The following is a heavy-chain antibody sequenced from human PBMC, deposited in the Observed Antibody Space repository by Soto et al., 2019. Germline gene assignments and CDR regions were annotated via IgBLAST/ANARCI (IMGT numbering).Heavy chain of an antibody. CDR2: IKQDGSEK. CDR3: AKNNRYCSSTNCFVFDY. Sequence: EVQLVESGGGLVQPGGSLRLSCAASGFTFNNYWMSWVRQAPGKGLEWVANIKQDGSEKYYVDSVKGRFTIPRDNAKNSLYLQMNSLRAEDTAVYYCAKNNRYCSSTNCFVFDYWGQGTLVTVSS. J-gene: IGHJ4*02. V-gene: IGHV3-7*01. CDR1: GFTFNNYW. D-gene: IGHD2-2*01.